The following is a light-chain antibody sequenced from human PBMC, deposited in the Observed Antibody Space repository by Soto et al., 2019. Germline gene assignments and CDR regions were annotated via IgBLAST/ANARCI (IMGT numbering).Light chain of an antibody. CDR2: GAS. V-gene: IGKV3-15*01. Sequence: EIVLTQSPAILSVSPGERATLSCRASQSISRSLAWYQQKPGQAPRLLIYGASTRATGIPERFSGSGSGTEFTLTISSLQSEDFAVYYCQQYNNWPPAYTFGQGTKVDIK. J-gene: IGKJ2*01. CDR3: QQYNNWPPAYT. CDR1: QSISRS.